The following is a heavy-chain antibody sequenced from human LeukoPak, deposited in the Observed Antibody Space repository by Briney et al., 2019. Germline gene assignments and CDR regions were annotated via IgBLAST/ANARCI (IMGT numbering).Heavy chain of an antibody. CDR2: IYYSGST. V-gene: IGHV4-39*01. CDR3: ARRVAYCSGDCYHFDY. J-gene: IGHJ4*02. CDR1: GGSISSSSYY. D-gene: IGHD2-21*02. Sequence: KPSETLSLTCTVSGGSISSSSYYWGWIRQPPGKGLEWIGSIYYSGSTYYNPSLKSRVTISVDTSKNQFSLKLSSVTAADTAVYYCARRVAYCSGDCYHFDYWGQGTLVTVSS.